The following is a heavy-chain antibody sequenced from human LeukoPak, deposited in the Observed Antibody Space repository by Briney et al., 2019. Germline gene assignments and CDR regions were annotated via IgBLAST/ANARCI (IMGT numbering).Heavy chain of an antibody. CDR2: IYSGGGT. Sequence: GSLRLSWAASGFTVSNSYMNWVSQAPGEGLEWVSLIYSGGGTYYADSVKGRFTISRDNSRDTLYLQMSSLRAEDTAVYYCARGGYDSSGNPDYWGQGTLVAVSS. V-gene: IGHV3-53*01. D-gene: IGHD3-22*01. J-gene: IGHJ4*02. CDR1: GFTVSNSY. CDR3: ARGGYDSSGNPDY.